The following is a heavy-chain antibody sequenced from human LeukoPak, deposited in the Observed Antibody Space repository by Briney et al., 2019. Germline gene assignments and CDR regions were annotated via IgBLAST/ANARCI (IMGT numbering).Heavy chain of an antibody. CDR3: ERDDYNGGGSY. J-gene: IGHJ4*02. CDR1: GGTFNRDD. CDR2: MSSSSGTR. V-gene: IGHV3-48*03. D-gene: IGHD3-22*01. Sequence: GGSLRLSCAASGGTFNRDDMNWVRQAPGMGLEWVSYMSSSSGTRYYADSVKGRFTISRDNAKNSLYLYMNSLRVDDTAVYYCERDDYNGGGSYWGQGILVTVSS.